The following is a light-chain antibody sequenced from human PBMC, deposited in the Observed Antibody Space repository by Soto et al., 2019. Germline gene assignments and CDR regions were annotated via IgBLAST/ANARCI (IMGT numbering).Light chain of an antibody. CDR3: QEYNNWHPIT. J-gene: IGKJ4*01. CDR1: QSISSK. V-gene: IGKV3-15*01. Sequence: EIVMTQSPATLSVSPGKRATLSCRASQSISSKLAWYQQKPGQAPRLLIYGASTRATGIPARFSGTGSGTEFTLTITSLQSEDFAVYYCQEYNNWHPITFGGGTKMEIK. CDR2: GAS.